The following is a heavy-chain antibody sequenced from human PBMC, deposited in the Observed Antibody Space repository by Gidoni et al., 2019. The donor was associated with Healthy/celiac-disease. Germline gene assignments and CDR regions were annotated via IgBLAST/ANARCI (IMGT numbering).Heavy chain of an antibody. D-gene: IGHD2-8*01. Sequence: EVQLVESGGGLVKPGGSMRLSCAASGFTFSSYSMNWVRQAPGKGLEWCSSISSRSSYIYYADSVKGRFTISRDNAKNSLYLQMNSLRAEDTAVYYCARGHPYCTNGVCRLDYWGQGTLVTVSS. V-gene: IGHV3-21*01. CDR1: GFTFSSYS. CDR2: ISSRSSYI. CDR3: ARGHPYCTNGVCRLDY. J-gene: IGHJ4*02.